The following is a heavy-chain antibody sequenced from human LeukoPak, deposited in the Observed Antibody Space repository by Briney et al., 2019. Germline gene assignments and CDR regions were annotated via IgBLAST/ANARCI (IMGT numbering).Heavy chain of an antibody. CDR2: IRYDGSNK. Sequence: GGSLRLSCAASGFTFSSYGVHWVRQAPGKGLEWVAFIRYDGSNKYYADSVKGRFTISRDNSKNTLYLQMNSLRAEDTAVYYCAKVKRYYDSSGPGGFDYWDQGTLVTVSS. V-gene: IGHV3-30*02. CDR1: GFTFSSYG. D-gene: IGHD3-22*01. J-gene: IGHJ4*02. CDR3: AKVKRYYDSSGPGGFDY.